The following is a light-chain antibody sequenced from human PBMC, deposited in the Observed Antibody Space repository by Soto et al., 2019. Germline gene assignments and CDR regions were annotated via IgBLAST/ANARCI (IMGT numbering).Light chain of an antibody. Sequence: EIVLTQSPATLSLSPGERATLSCRASQSLSTYLAWYQQKPGQAPSLLIYGISSRATGIPARFIGSGSGTDFSLTISRLELEDFALYYCQQFECSPPQWTFGQGTKVDSK. CDR1: QSLSTY. CDR2: GIS. J-gene: IGKJ1*01. CDR3: QQFECSPPQWT. V-gene: IGKV3-20*01.